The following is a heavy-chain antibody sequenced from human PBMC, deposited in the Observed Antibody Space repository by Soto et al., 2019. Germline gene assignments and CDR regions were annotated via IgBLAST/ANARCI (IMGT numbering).Heavy chain of an antibody. CDR1: GFTFSNAW. V-gene: IGHV3-15*01. CDR3: TTLRFLEPDYYMDV. J-gene: IGHJ6*03. D-gene: IGHD3-3*01. Sequence: GGSLRLSCAASGFTFSNAWMSWVRQAPGKGLEWVGRIKSKTDGGTTDYAAPVKGRFTISRDDSKNTLYLQMNSLKTEDTAVYYCTTLRFLEPDYYMDVWGKGTTVTVSS. CDR2: IKSKTDGGTT.